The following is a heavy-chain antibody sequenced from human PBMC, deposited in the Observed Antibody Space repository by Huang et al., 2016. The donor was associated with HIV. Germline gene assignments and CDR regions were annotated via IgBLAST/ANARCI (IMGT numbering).Heavy chain of an antibody. CDR1: GFSFSSSA. Sequence: EVHLLESGGGLVQPGGSLRLSCAASGFSFSSSAMSWVRQAPGRGRAWGSTVSNSASSRHYSDSVRGRFTISRDNAKDTLYLQMNSLRAEDTALYYCAKDLVTYDSSGSVWGQGTLVTVSS. CDR3: AKDLVTYDSSGSV. CDR2: VSNSASSR. J-gene: IGHJ4*02. V-gene: IGHV3-23*01. D-gene: IGHD3-22*01.